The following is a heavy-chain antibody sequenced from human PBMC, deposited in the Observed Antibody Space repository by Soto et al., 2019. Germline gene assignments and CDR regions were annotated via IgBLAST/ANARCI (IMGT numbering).Heavy chain of an antibody. J-gene: IGHJ3*02. CDR3: ARGDIVVVPAAMGLHDAFDI. D-gene: IGHD2-2*01. V-gene: IGHV4-59*01. CDR2: IYYSGST. Sequence: SETLSLTCTVSGGSISSCYWSWIRQPPGKGLEWIGYIYYSGSTNYNPSLKSRVTISVDTSKNQFSLKLSSVTAADTAVYYCARGDIVVVPAAMGLHDAFDIWGQGTMVTVSS. CDR1: GGSISSCY.